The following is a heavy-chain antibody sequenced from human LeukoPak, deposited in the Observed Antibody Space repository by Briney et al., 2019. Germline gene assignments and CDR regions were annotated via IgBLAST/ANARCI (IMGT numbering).Heavy chain of an antibody. V-gene: IGHV1-18*04. Sequence: ASVKVSCKASGYTFTGYYMHWVRQAPGQGLEWIGWINAYNGNTNYAQKFQDRVTMTTDTSTSTAYMELRSLRSDDTAIYYCARFTVTTSWFDPWGQGTLVTVSS. J-gene: IGHJ5*02. D-gene: IGHD4-17*01. CDR1: GYTFTGYY. CDR2: INAYNGNT. CDR3: ARFTVTTSWFDP.